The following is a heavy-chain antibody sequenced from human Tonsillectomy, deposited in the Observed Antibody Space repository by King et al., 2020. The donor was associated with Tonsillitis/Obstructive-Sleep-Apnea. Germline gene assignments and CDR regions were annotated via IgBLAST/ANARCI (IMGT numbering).Heavy chain of an antibody. Sequence: VQLVESGGGAVQPGRSLRLSCAASGFTFSTYGMHWVRQAPGKGLEWVAVMWYDESNKDYADSVKGRFTISRDTSKNTLYLQMNSLRAEDTAVYYCARSQGSYHFDYWGQGTLVTVSS. CDR2: MWYDESNK. V-gene: IGHV3-33*01. CDR3: ARSQGSYHFDY. J-gene: IGHJ4*02. CDR1: GFTFSTYG. D-gene: IGHD3-10*01.